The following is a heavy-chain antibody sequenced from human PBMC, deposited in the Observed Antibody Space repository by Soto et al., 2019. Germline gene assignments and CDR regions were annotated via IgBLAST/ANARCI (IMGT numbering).Heavy chain of an antibody. CDR2: ISGSGGST. J-gene: IGHJ6*02. V-gene: IGHV3-23*01. CDR1: CFPFVSYS. Sequence: GFPIISCASICFPFVSYSMRWVDLAPGKGLEWVSAISGSGGSTYYADSVKGRFTISRDNSKNTLYLQMNSLRAEDTAVYYCAKVLAWNFLYYYYGMDVWGQGT. D-gene: IGHD1-7*01. CDR3: AKVLAWNFLYYYYGMDV.